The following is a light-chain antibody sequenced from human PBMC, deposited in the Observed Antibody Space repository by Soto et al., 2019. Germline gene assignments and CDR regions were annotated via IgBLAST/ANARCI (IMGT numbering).Light chain of an antibody. V-gene: IGKV3-20*01. J-gene: IGKJ2*01. CDR2: GAS. CDR3: QHYGGSPYT. CDR1: QSVSNNF. Sequence: EIVLTQSPGTLSLSPGERATLSCRASQSVSNNFVAWYQQKPGQAPRLLIYGASGRATGIPDRFSGSGSGTDFTLTISRLEPEDFAVYYCQHYGGSPYTFGQGTTLEIK.